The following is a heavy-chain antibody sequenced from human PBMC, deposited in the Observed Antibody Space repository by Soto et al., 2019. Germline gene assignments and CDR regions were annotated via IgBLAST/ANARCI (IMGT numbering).Heavy chain of an antibody. CDR3: ARVGASVELDY. CDR1: GGTFSSYA. Sequence: ASVKVSCKASGGTFSSYAISWVRQAPGQGLEWMGGIIPIFGTANYAQKFQGRVTITADESTSTAYMELSSLRSGDTAVYYCARVGASVELDYWGQGTLVTVSS. V-gene: IGHV1-69*13. J-gene: IGHJ4*02. CDR2: IIPIFGTA. D-gene: IGHD1-1*01.